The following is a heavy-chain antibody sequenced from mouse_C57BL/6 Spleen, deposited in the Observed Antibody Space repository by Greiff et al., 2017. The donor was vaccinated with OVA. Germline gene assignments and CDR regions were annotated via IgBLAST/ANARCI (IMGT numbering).Heavy chain of an antibody. CDR1: GYAFTNYL. CDR3: AREDYEAMDY. V-gene: IGHV1-54*01. Sequence: VQLQQSGAELVRPGTSVKVSCKASGYAFTNYLIEWVKRRPGQGLEWIGVINPGSGGTNYNEKFKGKATLTADKSSSTAYMQLSSLTSEDSAVYFCAREDYEAMDYWGQGTSVTVSS. J-gene: IGHJ4*01. CDR2: INPGSGGT.